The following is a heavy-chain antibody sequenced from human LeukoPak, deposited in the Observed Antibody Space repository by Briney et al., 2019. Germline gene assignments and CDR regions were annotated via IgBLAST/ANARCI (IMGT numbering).Heavy chain of an antibody. D-gene: IGHD6-19*01. CDR1: GASISGHY. Sequence: PSETLSLTCTVSGASISGHYWSWIRQPPGKGLEWIAYIHYSGTTNSHPSLKSRVTISVDTSKNQFSPYLRSVTAADTAVYYCARDLGSGWPYWYFDLWGRGTLVTVSS. V-gene: IGHV4-59*11. CDR2: IHYSGTT. J-gene: IGHJ2*01. CDR3: ARDLGSGWPYWYFDL.